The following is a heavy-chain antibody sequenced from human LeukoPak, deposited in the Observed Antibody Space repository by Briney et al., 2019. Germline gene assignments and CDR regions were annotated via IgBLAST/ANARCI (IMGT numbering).Heavy chain of an antibody. CDR1: GFTFSSYW. D-gene: IGHD3-3*01. CDR3: ARDPSSAYYDFWSGYFTNWFDP. CDR2: INSDGSST. Sequence: PGGSLRLSCAASGFTFSSYWMHWGRQAPGKGLVWVSRINSDGSSTSYADSVKGRFTISRDNAKNTLYLQMNSLRAEDTAVYYCARDPSSAYYDFWSGYFTNWFDPWGQGTLVTVSS. V-gene: IGHV3-74*01. J-gene: IGHJ5*02.